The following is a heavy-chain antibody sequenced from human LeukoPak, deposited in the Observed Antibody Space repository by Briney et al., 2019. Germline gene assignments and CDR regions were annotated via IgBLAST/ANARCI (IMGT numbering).Heavy chain of an antibody. D-gene: IGHD3-22*01. CDR3: ARLLYDSSGYYSGHDI. CDR1: GGSISSYY. V-gene: IGHV4-59*01. CDR2: IYYSGST. Sequence: SETLSLTCTVSGGSISSYYWSWIQQPPGKGLEWIGYIYYSGSTNYNPSLKSRVTISVDTSKNQFSLKLSSVTAADTAVYYCARLLYDSSGYYSGHDIWGQGTMVTVSS. J-gene: IGHJ3*02.